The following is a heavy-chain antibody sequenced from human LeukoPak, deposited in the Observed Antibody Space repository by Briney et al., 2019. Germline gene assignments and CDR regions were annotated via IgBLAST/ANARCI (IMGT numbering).Heavy chain of an antibody. Sequence: SETLSLTCTVSGGSISSGSYYWRWIRQPAGKGLEWLGRIYTSGSTNYNPSLKSRVTISVDTSKNQFSLKLSSVTAADTAVYYCARDVFMYYDFWSGYDAFDIWGQGTMVTVSS. J-gene: IGHJ3*02. CDR2: IYTSGST. CDR3: ARDVFMYYDFWSGYDAFDI. V-gene: IGHV4-61*02. D-gene: IGHD3-3*01. CDR1: GGSISSGSYY.